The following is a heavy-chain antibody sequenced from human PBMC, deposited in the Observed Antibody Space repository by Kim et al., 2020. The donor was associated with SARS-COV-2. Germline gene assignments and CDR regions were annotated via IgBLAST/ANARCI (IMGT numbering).Heavy chain of an antibody. J-gene: IGHJ6*02. CDR2: ISYDGSNK. CDR1: GFTFSSYG. Sequence: GGSLRLSCAASGFTFSSYGMHWVRQAPGKGLEWVADISYDGSNKYYADSVKGRFTISRDNSKNTLYLQMNSLRAEDTAVYYCARDRVWGSYSGYYYYGLDVWGQGTTVTVSS. V-gene: IGHV3-30*03. D-gene: IGHD3-16*01. CDR3: ARDRVWGSYSGYYYYGLDV.